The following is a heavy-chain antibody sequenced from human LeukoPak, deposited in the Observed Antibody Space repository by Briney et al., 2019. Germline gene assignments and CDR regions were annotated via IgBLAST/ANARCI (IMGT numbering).Heavy chain of an antibody. V-gene: IGHV3-23*01. J-gene: IGHJ6*03. CDR2: ISGRGDTT. CDR3: ARAVRAGHRPVYTYYYMDV. Sequence: GGSLRLSCAASEPTFNNYAMTWVRQAPGKGLEWVSTISGRGDTTYYADSVTGRFTISRDNSKHTVFLQMNSLRADDTAVYYCARAVRAGHRPVYTYYYMDVWGKGTTVTVSS. D-gene: IGHD5/OR15-5a*01. CDR1: EPTFNNYA.